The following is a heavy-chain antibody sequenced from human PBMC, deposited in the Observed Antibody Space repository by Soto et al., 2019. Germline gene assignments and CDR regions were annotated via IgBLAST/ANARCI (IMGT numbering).Heavy chain of an antibody. V-gene: IGHV4-39*01. CDR3: ALLEWLFDGMDV. CDR1: GGSISSSSYY. Sequence: ASETLSLTCTVSGGSISSSSYYWGWIRQPPGRGLEWIGSIYYSGSTYYNPSLKSRVTISVDTSKNQFSLKLSSVTAADTAVYYCALLEWLFDGMDVWGQGTTVTVSS. CDR2: IYYSGST. D-gene: IGHD3-3*01. J-gene: IGHJ6*02.